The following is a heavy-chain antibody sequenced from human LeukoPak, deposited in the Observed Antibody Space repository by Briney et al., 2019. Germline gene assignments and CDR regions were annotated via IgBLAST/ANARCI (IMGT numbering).Heavy chain of an antibody. D-gene: IGHD5-18*01. Sequence: SETLSLTCTVSGDSISSYFWSWIRQPAGKGLEWIGHIYTSENTSYNPSLKSRVTISVDTSKNQFSLRLSSVTAADTAVYCCARGLGRTAMVMWGDYFDSWGQGTLVTVSS. CDR2: IYTSENT. CDR1: GDSISSYF. J-gene: IGHJ4*02. V-gene: IGHV4-4*07. CDR3: ARGLGRTAMVMWGDYFDS.